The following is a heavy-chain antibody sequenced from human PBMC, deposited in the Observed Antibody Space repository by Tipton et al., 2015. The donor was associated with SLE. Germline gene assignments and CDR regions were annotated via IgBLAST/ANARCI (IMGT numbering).Heavy chain of an antibody. J-gene: IGHJ4*02. V-gene: IGHV3-9*01. CDR3: AKDRYSGSLYYFDY. CDR2: ISWNSGSI. Sequence: SLRLSCEASGFSLNAYTMNWVRQAPGKGLEWVSGISWNSGSIGYADSVKGRFTISRDNAKNSLYLQMNSLRAEDTALYYCAKDRYSGSLYYFDYWGQGTLVTVSS. CDR1: GFSLNAYT. D-gene: IGHD6-13*01.